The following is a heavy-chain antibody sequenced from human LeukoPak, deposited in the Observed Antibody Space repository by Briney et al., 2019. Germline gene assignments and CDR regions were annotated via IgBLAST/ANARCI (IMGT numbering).Heavy chain of an antibody. CDR2: ISSSSTYI. D-gene: IGHD2-15*01. J-gene: IGHJ4*02. Sequence: GGSLTLSGADSGFTFSSHTMNWVRQAPGKGLEWVSSISSSSTYIYYADSVKGRFTISRDNAKNSLYLQMNSLRAEDTAVYYCAREFSGLGNFDYWGQGTLVTVSS. CDR3: AREFSGLGNFDY. V-gene: IGHV3-21*01. CDR1: GFTFSSHT.